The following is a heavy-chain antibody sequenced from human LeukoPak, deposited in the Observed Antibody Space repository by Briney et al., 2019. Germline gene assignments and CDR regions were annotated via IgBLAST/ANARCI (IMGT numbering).Heavy chain of an antibody. J-gene: IGHJ4*02. CDR2: IYSGGST. V-gene: IGHV3-53*01. CDR3: AKDGGLWVSAHWGDS. Sequence: PGGSLRLSCVASGFTISNNYMSWVRQAPGKGLEWVSLIYSGGSTYYADSVKGRFTVSRDNSKNTLFLQMNSLRAEDTAVYYCAKDGGLWVSAHWGDSWGRGTLVTVSS. CDR1: GFTISNNY. D-gene: IGHD7-27*01.